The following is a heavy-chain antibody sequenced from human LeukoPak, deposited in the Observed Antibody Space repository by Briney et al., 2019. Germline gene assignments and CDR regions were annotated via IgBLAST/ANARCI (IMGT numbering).Heavy chain of an antibody. V-gene: IGHV2-5*02. D-gene: IGHD3-10*01. CDR1: GVSLSTSGVG. CDR3: AHSLWFGDLLPYFDY. CDR2: IYWDHDK. Sequence: SGPTLVKPTQTLTLTCTFSGVSLSTSGVGVGWIRQPPGQALEWLALIYWDHDKRYSPSLKSRLTITKDTSKNQVVLTMTNMDPVDTATYYCAHSLWFGDLLPYFDYWGQGTLVTVSS. J-gene: IGHJ4*02.